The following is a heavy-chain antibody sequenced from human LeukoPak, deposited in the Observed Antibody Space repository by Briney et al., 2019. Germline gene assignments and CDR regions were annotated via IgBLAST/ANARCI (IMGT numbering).Heavy chain of an antibody. V-gene: IGHV3-21*01. CDR1: GFTFSSYS. CDR2: ISSSSSYI. J-gene: IGHJ3*02. CDR3: ARDGVLVVVAATDAFDI. D-gene: IGHD2-15*01. Sequence: GGSLRLSCAASGFTFSSYSMNWVRQAPGKGLEWVSSISSSSSYIYYADSVKGRFTISRDNAKNSLYLQMNSLRAEDTAVYYCARDGVLVVVAATDAFDIWGQGTMVTVSS.